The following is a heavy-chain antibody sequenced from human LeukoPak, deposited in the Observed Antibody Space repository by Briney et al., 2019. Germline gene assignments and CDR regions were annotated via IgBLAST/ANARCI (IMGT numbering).Heavy chain of an antibody. Sequence: ASVKVSCKSSGYTFTGCYMHWVRQAPGQGLEWMGWINPNSGGTNYAQKFQGRVTMTRDTSISTAYMELSRLRSDATAVYFCARDLYGGNSPYYYYYGMDVWGQGTTVTVSS. CDR1: GYTFTGCY. J-gene: IGHJ6*02. V-gene: IGHV1-2*02. CDR3: ARDLYGGNSPYYYYYGMDV. CDR2: INPNSGGT. D-gene: IGHD4-23*01.